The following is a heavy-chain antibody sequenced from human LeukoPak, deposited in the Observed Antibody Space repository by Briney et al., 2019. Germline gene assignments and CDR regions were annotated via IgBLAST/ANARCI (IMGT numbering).Heavy chain of an antibody. D-gene: IGHD6-13*01. V-gene: IGHV1-24*01. CDR2: FDPEDGET. J-gene: IGHJ4*02. CDR3: ATIESGSSWYSFDY. Sequence: ASVKVSCKVSGYTLTELSMHWVRQAPGKGLEWMGGFDPEDGETIYAQKFQGRVTMTEDTSTDTAYMELSSLRSEDTAVYYCATIESGSSWYSFDYWGQGTLVTVSS. CDR1: GYTLTELS.